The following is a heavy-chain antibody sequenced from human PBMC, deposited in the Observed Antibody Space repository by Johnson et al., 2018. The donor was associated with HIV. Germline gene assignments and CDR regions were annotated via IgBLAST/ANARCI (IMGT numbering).Heavy chain of an antibody. V-gene: IGHV3-23*04. CDR3: AKDGSGTYPNAFDI. Sequence: VQLVESGGGLVQPGGSLRLSCAASGFTFSSYAMHWVRQAPGKGLEWVSGLDTGGNTYYADSVKGRFTISRDNSKNTLFLQMNSLRAEDTAIYYCAKDGSGTYPNAFDIWGQGTMVTVSS. CDR1: GFTFSSYA. D-gene: IGHD1-26*01. CDR2: LDTGGNT. J-gene: IGHJ3*02.